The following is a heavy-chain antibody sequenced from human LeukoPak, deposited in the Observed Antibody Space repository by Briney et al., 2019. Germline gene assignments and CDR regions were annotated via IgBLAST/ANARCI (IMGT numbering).Heavy chain of an antibody. Sequence: GASVKVSCKASGGTFSSYAISWVRQAPGQGLEWVGGIIPIFGTANYAQKFQGRVTITADESTSTAYMELSSLRSEDTAVYYCASNHFCGGDCYSTHYWGQGTLVTVSS. CDR1: GGTFSSYA. CDR3: ASNHFCGGDCYSTHY. CDR2: IIPIFGTA. D-gene: IGHD2-21*02. J-gene: IGHJ4*02. V-gene: IGHV1-69*13.